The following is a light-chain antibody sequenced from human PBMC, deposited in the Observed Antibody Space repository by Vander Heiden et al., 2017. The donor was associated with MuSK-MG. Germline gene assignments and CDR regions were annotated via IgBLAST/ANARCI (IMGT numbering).Light chain of an antibody. CDR1: SLRTY. V-gene: IGLV3-19*01. Sequence: SSELTQDPSVSVALGQTVIITCQGDSLRTYAGWYQQKPGQAPLLLIYGKNNRPSGIPERFSGSTSGNTASFTISGTQAEDEADYYCNARDSSGDRSVFGTGTTVTV. CDR2: GKN. CDR3: NARDSSGDRSV. J-gene: IGLJ1*01.